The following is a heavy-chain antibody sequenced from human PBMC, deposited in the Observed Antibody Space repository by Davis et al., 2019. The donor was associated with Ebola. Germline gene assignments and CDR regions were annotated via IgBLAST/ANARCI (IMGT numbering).Heavy chain of an antibody. D-gene: IGHD2-2*01. Sequence: PAGSLPLSCTAPGFKFNTYEMTWVRQAPGKGLEWISYISTTSSAIYSADSVRVRFTISRDNARMPLYLQMNSLRAEDTAVYYCGRGGAGPYCSSTSCYRWGQGTLVTVSS. J-gene: IGHJ4*02. CDR3: GRGGAGPYCSSTSCYR. CDR1: GFKFNTYE. CDR2: ISTTSSAI. V-gene: IGHV3-48*03.